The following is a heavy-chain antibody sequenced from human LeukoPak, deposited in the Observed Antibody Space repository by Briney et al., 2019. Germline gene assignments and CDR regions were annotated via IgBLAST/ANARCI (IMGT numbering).Heavy chain of an antibody. D-gene: IGHD1-20*01. CDR2: IYYSGST. V-gene: IGHV4-39*02. CDR3: AREVTGTTNYYYYYYMDV. J-gene: IGHJ6*03. CDR1: AGSISSNSYY. Sequence: SETLSLTCTVSAGSISSNSYYWGWIRQPPGKGLQWIGSIYYSGSTYYNPSLKSRVTISVDTSKNQFSLKLNSVTAADTAVYYCAREVTGTTNYYYYYYMDVWGKGTTVTVSS.